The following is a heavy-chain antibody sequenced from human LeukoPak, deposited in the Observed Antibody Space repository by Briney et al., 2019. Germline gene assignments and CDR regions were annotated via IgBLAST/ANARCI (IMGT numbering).Heavy chain of an antibody. Sequence: SETLSLTCAVSGYSISSGYYWGWIRQPPGKGLEWIGSIYHSGSTYYNPSLKSRVTISVDTSKNQFSLKLSSVTAADTAVYYCACLYGDYLDYWGQGTLVTVSS. V-gene: IGHV4-38-2*01. CDR3: ACLYGDYLDY. J-gene: IGHJ4*02. D-gene: IGHD4-17*01. CDR1: GYSISSGYY. CDR2: IYHSGST.